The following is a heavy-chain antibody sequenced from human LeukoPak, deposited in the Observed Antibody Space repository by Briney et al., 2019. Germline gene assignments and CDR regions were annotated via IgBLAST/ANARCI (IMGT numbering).Heavy chain of an antibody. V-gene: IGHV4-39*07. CDR2: VYHSGST. Sequence: SETLSLTCSVSGGSLSRSHYYWGWMRQPPGEGLEWIGSVYHSGSTYYDPSLESRVTISVDTSKNQFSLKLRSVTAADTALYYCAILPASDTYYYDTVGYYRPGVHWGRGTLVTVSS. CDR3: AILPASDTYYYDTVGYYRPGVH. CDR1: GGSLSRSHYY. J-gene: IGHJ4*02. D-gene: IGHD3-22*01.